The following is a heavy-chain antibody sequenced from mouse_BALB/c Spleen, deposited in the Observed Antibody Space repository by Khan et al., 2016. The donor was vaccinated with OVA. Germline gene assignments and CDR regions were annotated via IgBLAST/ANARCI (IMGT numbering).Heavy chain of an antibody. V-gene: IGHV5-9-3*01. CDR2: ISSGGSYT. Sequence: EVELVESGGDLVKPGGSLKLSCAASGFTFRNYAMSWVRQTPEKRLVWVATISSGGSYTYFPDSVQGRFTISRDNAKNTLYLQMSSLRSEDTAIFYCARELFTTVVATTFAYWGQGTLVTVSA. D-gene: IGHD1-1*01. CDR1: GFTFRNYA. CDR3: ARELFTTVVATTFAY. J-gene: IGHJ3*01.